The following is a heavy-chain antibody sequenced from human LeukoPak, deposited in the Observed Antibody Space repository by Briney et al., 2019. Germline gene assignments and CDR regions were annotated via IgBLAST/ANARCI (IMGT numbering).Heavy chain of an antibody. D-gene: IGHD2-15*01. CDR3: ARGGGYYPIDY. V-gene: IGHV3-53*01. CDR2: LYSDGRT. Sequence: GGSLRLSCAASGFTVNSNYMNWVRLAPGKGLEWVSVLYSDGRTYYADSVKGRFTISRDTSKNTLYLQVNSLRAEDTAVYYCARGGGYYPIDYRGQGTLVTVSS. CDR1: GFTVNSNY. J-gene: IGHJ4*02.